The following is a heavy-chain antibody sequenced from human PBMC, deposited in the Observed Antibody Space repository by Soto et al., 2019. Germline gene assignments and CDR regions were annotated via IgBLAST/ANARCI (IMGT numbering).Heavy chain of an antibody. J-gene: IGHJ4*02. D-gene: IGHD6-19*01. CDR2: ISYDGSNK. V-gene: IGHV3-30*18. CDR3: AKDLVGMSGFDY. CDR1: GFTFSSYG. Sequence: GGSLRLSCAASGFTFSSYGMHWVRQAPGKGLEWVAVISYDGSNKYYADSVKGRFTISRDNSKNTLYLQMNSLRAEDTAVYYCAKDLVGMSGFDYWGQGTLVTVSS.